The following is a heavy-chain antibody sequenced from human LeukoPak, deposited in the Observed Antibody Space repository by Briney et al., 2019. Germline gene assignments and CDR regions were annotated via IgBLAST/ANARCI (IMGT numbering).Heavy chain of an antibody. CDR3: ARNSPPHAYYFDF. J-gene: IGHJ4*02. D-gene: IGHD2-2*01. CDR1: GGSISSFY. V-gene: IGHV4-59*08. Sequence: SETLPLTCTVSGGSISSFYWSWIRQPPGKGLEWIGYIYYSGSTNYNPSLRSRVTISVDTSKNQFSLKLNSVTAADTAIYFCARNSPPHAYYFDFWGQGTLVTVSS. CDR2: IYYSGST.